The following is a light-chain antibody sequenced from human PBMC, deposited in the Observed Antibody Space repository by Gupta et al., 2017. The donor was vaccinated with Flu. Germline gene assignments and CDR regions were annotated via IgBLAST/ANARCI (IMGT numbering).Light chain of an antibody. CDR1: HSVSNF. V-gene: IGKV3-11*01. CDR3: RQCSDWPLT. J-gene: IGKJ5*01. Sequence: PATLSCSPGERATLASRAMHSVSNFLGWYQQKPGQVPRLLIYDATSRATGIPARFSGSGSGTDFTLTISSLEPEDFGVYYCRQCSDWPLTFGQGTRLEIK. CDR2: DAT.